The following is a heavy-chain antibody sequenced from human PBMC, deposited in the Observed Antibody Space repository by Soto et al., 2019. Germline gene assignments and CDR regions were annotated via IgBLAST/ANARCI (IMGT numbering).Heavy chain of an antibody. CDR3: ARDPRLNPDYYYYYYMDV. V-gene: IGHV3-21*01. CDR1: GFTFSSYS. CDR2: ISSSSSYI. J-gene: IGHJ6*03. Sequence: GGSLRLSCAASGFTFSSYSMNWVRQAPGKGLEWVSSISSSSSYIYYADSVKGRFTISRDNAKNSLYLQMNSLRAEDTAVYYCARDPRLNPDYYYYYYMDVWGKGTTVTVSS.